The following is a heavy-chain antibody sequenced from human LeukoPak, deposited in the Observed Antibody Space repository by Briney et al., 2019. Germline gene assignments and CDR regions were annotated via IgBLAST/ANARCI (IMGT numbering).Heavy chain of an antibody. J-gene: IGHJ6*02. V-gene: IGHV1-46*01. D-gene: IGHD6-19*01. Sequence: ASVKVSCTASGYTFTSYYMHWVRQAPGQGLEWMGIINPSGGSTSYAQKFQGRVTMTRDTSTSTVYMELSSLRSEDTAVYYCAASISSGWFNYYYYGMDVWGQGTTVTVSS. CDR2: INPSGGST. CDR3: AASISSGWFNYYYYGMDV. CDR1: GYTFTSYY.